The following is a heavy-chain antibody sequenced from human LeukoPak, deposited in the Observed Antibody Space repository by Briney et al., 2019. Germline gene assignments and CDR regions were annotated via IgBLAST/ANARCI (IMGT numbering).Heavy chain of an antibody. CDR3: ARPEYGDYGPFDY. CDR2: ISGSGGST. D-gene: IGHD4-17*01. J-gene: IGHJ4*02. Sequence: PGGSLRLSCAASGFTFSSYAMSWVRQAPGKGLEWVSAISGSGGSTYYADSVKGRFTISRDNSKNTLYLQMNSLRAEDTAVYYCARPEYGDYGPFDYWGQGTLVTVSS. V-gene: IGHV3-23*01. CDR1: GFTFSSYA.